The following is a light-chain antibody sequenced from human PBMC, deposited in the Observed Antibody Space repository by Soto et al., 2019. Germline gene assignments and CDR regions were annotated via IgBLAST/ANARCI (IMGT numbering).Light chain of an antibody. CDR1: PSVSSN. J-gene: IGKJ1*01. Sequence: EIVMTHSPATLSASPGERATLSCRASPSVSSNLAWYQQKPGQAPRLLIYGASTSATGIPARVTGSGSGTEFTLTISSLQSEDLAVYYGQQYNNWGTCGPGTKVEVK. CDR3: QQYNNWGT. V-gene: IGKV3-15*01. CDR2: GAS.